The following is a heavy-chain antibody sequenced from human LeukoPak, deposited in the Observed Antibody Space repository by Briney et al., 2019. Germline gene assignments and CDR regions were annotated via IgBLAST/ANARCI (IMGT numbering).Heavy chain of an antibody. CDR2: IKSKTDGGTT. V-gene: IGHV3-15*01. D-gene: IGHD6-19*01. CDR1: GFTFSNAW. CDR3: TTEGIAVADPAPFDY. J-gene: IGHJ4*02. Sequence: PGGSLRLSCAASGFTFSNAWMSWVRQAPGKGLEWVGRIKSKTDGGTTDYAAPVKGRFTISRDDSKNTLYLQMNSLKTEDTAVYYCTTEGIAVADPAPFDYWGQGTLVTVSS.